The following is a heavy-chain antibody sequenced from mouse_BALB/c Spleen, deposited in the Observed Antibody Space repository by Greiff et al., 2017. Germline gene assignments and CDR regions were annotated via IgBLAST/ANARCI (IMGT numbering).Heavy chain of an antibody. J-gene: IGHJ3*01. CDR1: GFTFSSYA. CDR3: AREGLP. D-gene: IGHD2-4*01. V-gene: IGHV5-9-4*01. Sequence: EVQGVESGGGLVKPGGSLKLSCAASGFTFSSYAMSWVRQSPEKRLEWVAEISSGGSYTYYPDTVTGRFTISRDNAKNTLYLEMSSLRSEDTAMYYCAREGLPGGQGTLVTVSA. CDR2: ISSGGSYT.